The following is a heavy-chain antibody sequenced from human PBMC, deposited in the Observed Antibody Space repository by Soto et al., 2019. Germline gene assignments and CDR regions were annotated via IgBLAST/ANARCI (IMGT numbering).Heavy chain of an antibody. D-gene: IGHD3-10*01. J-gene: IGHJ4*02. CDR2: ISGSADNT. Sequence: QPGGSLRLSCAASGFTFSNYGMNWVRQAPGKGLEWVSGISGSADNTFYADSVKGRFTISRDNSKSTLFLQMNSLRAEDTALYYCAKDSDTKRGPDYWGQGTLVTVSS. V-gene: IGHV3-23*01. CDR1: GFTFSNYG. CDR3: AKDSDTKRGPDY.